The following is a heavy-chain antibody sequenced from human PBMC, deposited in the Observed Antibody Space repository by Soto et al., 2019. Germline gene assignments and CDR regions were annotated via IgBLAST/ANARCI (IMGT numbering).Heavy chain of an antibody. CDR3: EKEQDFYGSGSYGAAGMVA. J-gene: IGHJ6*02. Sequence: EVQLLESGGGLVQPGGSLTLSCAASGFTFSNYAMSWVRQAPGKGLEWVSAISSSSGSTYYADSVKGRFTISRDNSKNTLYLQLNSLRAEDTAVYDWEKEQDFYGSGSYGAAGMVAWGQGPTVTVSS. CDR2: ISSSSGST. CDR1: GFTFSNYA. D-gene: IGHD3-10*01. V-gene: IGHV3-23*01.